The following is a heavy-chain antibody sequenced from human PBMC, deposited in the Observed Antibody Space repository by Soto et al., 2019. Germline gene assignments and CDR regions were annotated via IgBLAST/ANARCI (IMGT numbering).Heavy chain of an antibody. CDR2: INGDGRST. Sequence: PGGSLRLSCAASGFISRSYWMHWVRQVPGKGVGWVSRINGDGRSTSYADSVKGRFTISRDNPKNTLYLQMNSLRADDTAVYYCARAQYLADDAFDIWGQGAMVTVSS. J-gene: IGHJ3*02. V-gene: IGHV3-74*01. D-gene: IGHD2-2*01. CDR1: GFISRSYW. CDR3: ARAQYLADDAFDI.